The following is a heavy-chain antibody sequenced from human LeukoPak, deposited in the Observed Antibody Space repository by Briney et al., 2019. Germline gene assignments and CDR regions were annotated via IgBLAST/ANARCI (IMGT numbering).Heavy chain of an antibody. J-gene: IGHJ4*02. CDR3: ARGRGSSWYPPTYYFDY. CDR1: GGSFSGYY. Sequence: SETLSLTCAVYGGSFSGYYWSWIRQPPGEGLEWIGEINHSGSTNYNPSLKSRVTISVDTSKNQFSLKLSSVTAADTAVYYCARGRGSSWYPPTYYFDYWGQGTLVTVSS. D-gene: IGHD6-13*01. V-gene: IGHV4-34*01. CDR2: INHSGST.